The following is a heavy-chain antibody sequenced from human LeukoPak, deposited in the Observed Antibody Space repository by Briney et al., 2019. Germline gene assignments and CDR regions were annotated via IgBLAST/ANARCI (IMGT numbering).Heavy chain of an antibody. CDR1: GFTFSNYG. CDR2: MWYDGSIK. V-gene: IGHV3-33*02. Sequence: PGRSLRLSCAASGFTFSNYGMHWVRQAPGKGLEWLAIMWYDGSIKYYADSAKGRFTISRDNSKNTVFLQMNSLRAEDTAVYYCARGRDGYNYYYYYYYMDVWGKGTTVTVSS. D-gene: IGHD5-24*01. J-gene: IGHJ6*03. CDR3: ARGRDGYNYYYYYYYMDV.